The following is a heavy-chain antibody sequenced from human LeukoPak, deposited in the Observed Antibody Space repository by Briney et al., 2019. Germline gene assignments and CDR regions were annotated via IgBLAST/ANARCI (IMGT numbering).Heavy chain of an antibody. Sequence: GGSLRLSCAASGFTFSSYWMHWVRQGPGKGLVWVSRIYSDGSRTDYADSVKGRFTVSGDNAKNALYLQMNGLRAEDTAVYYCARSGRGGAFDIWGQGTMVAVSS. V-gene: IGHV3-74*01. CDR1: GFTFSSYW. CDR3: ARSGRGGAFDI. J-gene: IGHJ3*02. D-gene: IGHD1-26*01. CDR2: IYSDGSRT.